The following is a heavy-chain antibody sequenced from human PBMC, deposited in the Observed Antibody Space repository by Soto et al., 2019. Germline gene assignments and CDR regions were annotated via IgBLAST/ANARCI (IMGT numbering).Heavy chain of an antibody. CDR1: GYTFTDYY. V-gene: IGHV1-2*02. Sequence: ASVKVSCKASGYTFTDYYMHWVRQAPGQGLEWMGWINPNSGGTNYAQKFQGRVTMTRDTSISTAYMELSRLRSDDTAVYYCARKLELRGSYYYYDMDVWGQGTTVTVSS. J-gene: IGHJ6*02. CDR2: INPNSGGT. D-gene: IGHD1-7*01. CDR3: ARKLELRGSYYYYDMDV.